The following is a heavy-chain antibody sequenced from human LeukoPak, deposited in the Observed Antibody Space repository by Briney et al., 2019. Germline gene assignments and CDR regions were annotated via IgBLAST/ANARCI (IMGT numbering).Heavy chain of an antibody. V-gene: IGHV3-30*02. D-gene: IGHD3-10*01. J-gene: IGHJ4*02. CDR1: GFAFSNYG. Sequence: PGGSLRLSCAASGFAFSNYGMHWVRQAPGKGLEWVAFIRYDGSNKYYADSVKGRFTISRDNSKNTLYLQMNSLRAEDTAVYYCAKELLITMVRGVIYYFDYWGQGTLVTVSS. CDR3: AKELLITMVRGVIYYFDY. CDR2: IRYDGSNK.